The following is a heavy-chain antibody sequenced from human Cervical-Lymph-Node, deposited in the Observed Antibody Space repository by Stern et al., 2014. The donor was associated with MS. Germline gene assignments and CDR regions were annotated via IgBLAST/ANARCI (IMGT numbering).Heavy chain of an antibody. Sequence: EQLVESGAEVMKPGCSVKVSCKASGDTFSNCAITWVRQAPGQGLKWMGGIISLFGTTIYARTLEGRVTTTADKSTSTASMELNSLRSEDTAVYYCASAPGVTALPTHFDYWGQGTLVTVSS. CDR1: GDTFSNCA. CDR3: ASAPGVTALPTHFDY. V-gene: IGHV1-69*06. D-gene: IGHD2-21*02. CDR2: IISLFGTT. J-gene: IGHJ4*02.